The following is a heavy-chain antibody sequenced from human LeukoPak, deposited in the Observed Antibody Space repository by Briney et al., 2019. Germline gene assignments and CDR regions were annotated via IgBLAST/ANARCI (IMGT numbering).Heavy chain of an antibody. Sequence: PSETLSLTCAVYGGSFSDYYWTWIRQPPGKGLEWIGEINHSGSTNYNPSLKSRVTISVDMSKNQFSLKLSSVTAADTAVYYCARSQNRARITIFGVVLPRDAFDIWGQGTMVTVSS. CDR3: ARSQNRARITIFGVVLPRDAFDI. D-gene: IGHD3-3*01. J-gene: IGHJ3*02. V-gene: IGHV4-34*01. CDR2: INHSGST. CDR1: GGSFSDYY.